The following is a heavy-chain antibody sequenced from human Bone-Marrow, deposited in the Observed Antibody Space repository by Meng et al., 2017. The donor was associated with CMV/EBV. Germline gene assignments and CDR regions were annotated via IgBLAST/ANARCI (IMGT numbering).Heavy chain of an antibody. CDR3: ARGPTFRNWNNFFDY. V-gene: IGHV4-34*01. D-gene: IGHD1/OR15-1a*01. CDR1: GGSFSGYY. J-gene: IGHJ4*02. CDR2: INHSGST. Sequence: SETLSLICAVSGGSFSGYYWSWIRQSPGRGLEWIGEINHSGSTNYNPSLMSRVTISVAASKNEFSLNLSSVTAADTAVYFCARGPTFRNWNNFFDYWGQGLVVPVSS.